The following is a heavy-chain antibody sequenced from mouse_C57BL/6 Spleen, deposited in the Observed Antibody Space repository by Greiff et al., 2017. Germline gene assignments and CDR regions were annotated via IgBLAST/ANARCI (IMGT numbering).Heavy chain of an antibody. D-gene: IGHD2-4*01. CDR2: IDPEDGEN. CDR1: GFNIKDYY. J-gene: IGHJ1*03. V-gene: IGHV14-2*01. Sequence: VQLQQSGAELVKPGASVKLSCTASGFNIKDYYMHWVKQRTEQGLEWIGRIDPEDGENKYAPKFQGKATITADTSSNTADLQLSSLTSEDTYVYNCARDYDEGDWYFDVWGTGTTVTVSS. CDR3: ARDYDEGDWYFDV.